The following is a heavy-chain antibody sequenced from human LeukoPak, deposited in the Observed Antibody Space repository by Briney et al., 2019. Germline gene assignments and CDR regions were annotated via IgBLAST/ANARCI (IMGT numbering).Heavy chain of an antibody. CDR2: ISTYNGNT. D-gene: IGHD5-12*01. J-gene: IGHJ4*02. Sequence: ASVKVSCKASGYTFSSYGISWVRQAPGQGLEWMGWISTYNGNTNYAQKLQGRVTMTTDTSTGTAYMELRSLRSDDTAVYYCARDSRGYSAYDYDYWGQGTLVTVSS. CDR1: GYTFSSYG. CDR3: ARDSRGYSAYDYDY. V-gene: IGHV1-18*01.